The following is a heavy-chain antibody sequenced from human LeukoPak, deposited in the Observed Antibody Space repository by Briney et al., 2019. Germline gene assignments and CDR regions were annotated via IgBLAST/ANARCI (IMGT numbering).Heavy chain of an antibody. J-gene: IGHJ3*02. CDR1: GFTFSSYW. V-gene: IGHV3-74*01. CDR3: ARRSAAKDAFDI. Sequence: GGSLRLSCAASGFTFSSYWMHWVRQAPGKGLVWVSRIKSDGSSTSYADSVKGRFTISRDNAKNTLYLQTNSLRAEDTAVYYCARRSAAKDAFDIWGQGTMVTVSS. CDR2: IKSDGSST. D-gene: IGHD6-25*01.